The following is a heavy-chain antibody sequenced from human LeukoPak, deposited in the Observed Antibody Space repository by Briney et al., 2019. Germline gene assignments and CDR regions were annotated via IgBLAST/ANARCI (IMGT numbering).Heavy chain of an antibody. D-gene: IGHD6-13*01. Sequence: GGSLRLSCAASGFTVSSNYMSWVRQAPGKGLEWVSVIYSGGTTNYAESVKGRFTISRDNSKNTLFLQMNSLRAEDTAVYYCARGGYSSSWYHFDYWGQGTLVTVSS. CDR1: GFTVSSNY. J-gene: IGHJ4*02. CDR2: IYSGGTT. V-gene: IGHV3-53*01. CDR3: ARGGYSSSWYHFDY.